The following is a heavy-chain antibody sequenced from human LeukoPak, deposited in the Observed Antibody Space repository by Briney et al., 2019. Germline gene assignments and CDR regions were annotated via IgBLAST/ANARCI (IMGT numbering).Heavy chain of an antibody. Sequence: ASVKVSCTASGYTFTSYGISWVRQAPGQGLEWMGWISAYNGNTNYAQKLQGRVTMTTDTSTSTAYMELRSLRSDDTAVYYCARDGAFWDIVVVPAAIGQDAFDIWGQGTMLTVSS. V-gene: IGHV1-18*01. CDR1: GYTFTSYG. J-gene: IGHJ3*02. D-gene: IGHD2-2*01. CDR2: ISAYNGNT. CDR3: ARDGAFWDIVVVPAAIGQDAFDI.